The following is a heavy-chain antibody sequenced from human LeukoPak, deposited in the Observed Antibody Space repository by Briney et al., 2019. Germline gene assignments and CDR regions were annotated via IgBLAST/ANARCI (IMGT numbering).Heavy chain of an antibody. D-gene: IGHD3-10*01. J-gene: IGHJ4*02. Sequence: ASVRVSCKASGGTFSSYAISWVRQAPGQGLEWMGGIIPIFGTANYAQKFQGRVTITADESTSTAYMELSSLRSEDTAVYYCAVGGSWSRFDYWGQGTLVTVSS. CDR1: GGTFSSYA. CDR2: IIPIFGTA. V-gene: IGHV1-69*01. CDR3: AVGGSWSRFDY.